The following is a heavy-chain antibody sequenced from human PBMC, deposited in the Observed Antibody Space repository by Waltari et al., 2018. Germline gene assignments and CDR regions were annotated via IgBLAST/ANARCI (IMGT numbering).Heavy chain of an antibody. CDR2: TYYSGSP. D-gene: IGHD2-2*03. CDR3: ARHLDIVVVPAARFDP. Sequence: QLQLQESGPGLVKPSETLSLTCTVSGGSISSSSYYLGWIRQPPGKGLEWIGGTYYSGSPQYNPALKSRVTIAVDTSKNQFSLKLSSVTAADTAVYYCARHLDIVVVPAARFDPWGQGTLVTVSS. J-gene: IGHJ5*02. CDR1: GGSISSSSYY. V-gene: IGHV4-39*01.